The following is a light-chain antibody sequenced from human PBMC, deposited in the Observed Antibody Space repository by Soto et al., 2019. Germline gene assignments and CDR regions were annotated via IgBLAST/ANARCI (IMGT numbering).Light chain of an antibody. CDR3: QQYGYPSWT. Sequence: EIVLTQSPGTLSLSPGERATLSCRASQSVSSSYLAWYQQKPGQAPRILIFAASSRATGIPDRFSGSGSGTDFTLTISRLEPGDFAVYYCQQYGYPSWTFGQGTKVDIK. V-gene: IGKV3-20*01. J-gene: IGKJ1*01. CDR2: AAS. CDR1: QSVSSSY.